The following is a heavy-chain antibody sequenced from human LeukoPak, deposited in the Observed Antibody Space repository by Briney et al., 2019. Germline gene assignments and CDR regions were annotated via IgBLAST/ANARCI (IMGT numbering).Heavy chain of an antibody. D-gene: IGHD2/OR15-2a*01. CDR1: GYTLTELS. Sequence: GASVKVSCKVSGYTLTELSMHWVRQAPGQGLEWMGWTNPDSGGTNNAQKFQGRVTMTRDTSISTAYMELSRLRSDDTAVYYCARTFYDTLDSDAFDFWGQGTMVIVSS. CDR2: TNPDSGGT. V-gene: IGHV1-2*02. J-gene: IGHJ3*01. CDR3: ARTFYDTLDSDAFDF.